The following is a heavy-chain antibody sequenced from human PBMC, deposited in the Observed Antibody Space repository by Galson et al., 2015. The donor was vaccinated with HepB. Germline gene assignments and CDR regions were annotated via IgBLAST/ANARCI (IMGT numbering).Heavy chain of an antibody. CDR2: ISGSGRST. CDR1: GFTFSDYA. J-gene: IGHJ1*01. V-gene: IGHV3-23*01. Sequence: SLRLSCAASGFTFSDYAMSWVRQAPGKGLEWVSAISGSGRSTYYADSVKGRFTISRDTYRNTVSLQMNGLSADAKAVDYCARDQPPYYSDSSGFYLRHWGQGTLVTVSS. CDR3: ARDQPPYYSDSSGFYLRH. D-gene: IGHD3-22*01.